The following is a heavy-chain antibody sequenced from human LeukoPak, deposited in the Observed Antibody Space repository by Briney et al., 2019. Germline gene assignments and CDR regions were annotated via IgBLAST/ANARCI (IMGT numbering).Heavy chain of an antibody. V-gene: IGHV4-34*01. CDR3: ARSGYYYDSSGYYFDY. CDR1: GGSFSGYY. CDR2: INHSGST. J-gene: IGHJ4*02. Sequence: PSETLSLTCDVYGGSFSGYYWSWILQPPGKGLEWIGEINHSGSTNYNPSLKSRVTISVDTCKNQFSLKLSSVTAADTAVYYCARSGYYYDSSGYYFDYWGQGTLVTVSS. D-gene: IGHD3-22*01.